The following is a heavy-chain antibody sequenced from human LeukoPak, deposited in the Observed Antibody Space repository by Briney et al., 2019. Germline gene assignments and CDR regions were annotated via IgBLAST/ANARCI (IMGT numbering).Heavy chain of an antibody. CDR1: GLTFSSYG. V-gene: IGHV3-30*02. J-gene: IGHJ6*03. CDR2: IPYDGSNK. Sequence: GGSLRLSCAASGLTFSSYGMHWVRQAPGKGLEWVAFIPYDGSNKYYADSVKGRFTISRDNSKNTLYLQMNSLRAEDTAVYYCARDPTFWSGYYIPFSYYYYMDVWGKGTTVTVSS. CDR3: ARDPTFWSGYYIPFSYYYYMDV. D-gene: IGHD3-3*01.